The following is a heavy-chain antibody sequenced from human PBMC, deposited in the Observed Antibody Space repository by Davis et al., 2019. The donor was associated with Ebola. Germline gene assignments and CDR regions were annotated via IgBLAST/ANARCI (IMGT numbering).Heavy chain of an antibody. CDR3: ARPTFARDLDAFDI. CDR2: IFPGDSDT. V-gene: IGHV5-51*01. CDR1: GYKFTDYW. J-gene: IGHJ3*02. Sequence: KVSCKASGYKFTDYWIGWVRQKPGKGLEWMGIIFPGDSDTRYSPSFQGQVTIPADKSITTVYLQWSSLEASDTAMYFCARPTFARDLDAFDIWGQGTMVTVSS.